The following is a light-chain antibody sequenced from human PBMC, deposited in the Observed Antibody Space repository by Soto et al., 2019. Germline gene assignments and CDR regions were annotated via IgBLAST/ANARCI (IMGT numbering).Light chain of an antibody. CDR3: QQYDNWPQLT. J-gene: IGKJ4*01. V-gene: IGKV3-15*01. CDR2: GAS. CDR1: QSVGTN. Sequence: EIVMTQSPATLSVSPGESATLSCRASQSVGTNLAWYQQKPGQAPGLIISGASTRATGIPARFSGSGSGTEFTLTISSLQSEDFAIYYCQQYDNWPQLTFGGGTKLEIK.